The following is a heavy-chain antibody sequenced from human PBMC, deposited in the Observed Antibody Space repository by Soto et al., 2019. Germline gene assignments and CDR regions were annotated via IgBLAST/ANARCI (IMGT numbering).Heavy chain of an antibody. CDR2: INPSGTTT. Sequence: QVQLVQSGAEVKKPGASVKVSCKASGYTFTSFYMHWVRQAPGQGLEWMGIINPSGTTTDDAQKCQGRGTMTRHTSTSPYYMELSSLTSEDTAVYYCAKPQIARHYYYGMEVWGQGTAVTVSS. CDR3: AKPQIARHYYYGMEV. J-gene: IGHJ6*02. V-gene: IGHV1-46*01. CDR1: GYTFTSFY.